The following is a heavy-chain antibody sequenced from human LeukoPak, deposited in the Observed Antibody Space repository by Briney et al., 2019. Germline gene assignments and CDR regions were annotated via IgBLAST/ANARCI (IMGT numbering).Heavy chain of an antibody. D-gene: IGHD6-25*01. CDR3: ASSAIAAQFDY. J-gene: IGHJ4*02. V-gene: IGHV4-30-2*01. CDR1: GGSISSGGYS. Sequence: SETLSLTCAVSGGSISSGGYSWSWIRQPPGKGLEWIGYIYHSGSTYYNPSLKSRVTISVDRSKNQFSLKLSSVTAADTAVYYCASSAIAAQFDYWGQGTLVTVSS. CDR2: IYHSGST.